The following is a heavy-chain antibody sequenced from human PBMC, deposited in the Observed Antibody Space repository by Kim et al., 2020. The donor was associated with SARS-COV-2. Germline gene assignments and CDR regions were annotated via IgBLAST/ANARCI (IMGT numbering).Heavy chain of an antibody. V-gene: IGHV3-21*01. CDR2: ISSSSSYI. Sequence: GGSLRLSCAASGFTFSSYSMNWVRQAPGKGLEWVSSISSSSSYIYYADSVKGRFTISRDNAKNSLYLQMNSLRAEDTAVYYCARGGADYYGSGSPNPPHYWGQGTLVTVSS. D-gene: IGHD3-10*01. CDR1: GFTFSSYS. J-gene: IGHJ4*02. CDR3: ARGGADYYGSGSPNPPHY.